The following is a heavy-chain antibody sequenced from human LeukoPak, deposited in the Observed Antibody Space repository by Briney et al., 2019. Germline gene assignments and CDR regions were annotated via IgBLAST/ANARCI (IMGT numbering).Heavy chain of an antibody. Sequence: PGGSLRLSCAASGFTFSSYAMHWVRQAPGKGLEWVAVISYDGSNKYYADSEKGRFTISRDNSKNTLYLQMNSLRAEDTAVYYCARVKEPWQWLSASFDYWGQGTLVTVSS. CDR3: ARVKEPWQWLSASFDY. V-gene: IGHV3-30-3*01. J-gene: IGHJ4*02. CDR1: GFTFSSYA. D-gene: IGHD6-19*01. CDR2: ISYDGSNK.